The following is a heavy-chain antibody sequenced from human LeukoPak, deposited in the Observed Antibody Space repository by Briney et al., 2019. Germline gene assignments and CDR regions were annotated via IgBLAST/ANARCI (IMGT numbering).Heavy chain of an antibody. CDR1: GYSFTTYW. V-gene: IGHV5-51*01. CDR2: IYPGDSDT. D-gene: IGHD2-21*01. CDR3: ARSIGGTYFDY. J-gene: IGHJ4*02. Sequence: GESLKISCKGSGYSFTTYWIGWVRPLPGKGLEWMGIIYPGDSDTRYSPSFQGQVTISADKSISTAYLQWSSLKASDTAIYYCARSIGGTYFDYWGQGALVTVSS.